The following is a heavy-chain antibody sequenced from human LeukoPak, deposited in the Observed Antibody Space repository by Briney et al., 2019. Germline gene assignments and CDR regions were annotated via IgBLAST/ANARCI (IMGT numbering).Heavy chain of an antibody. D-gene: IGHD3-10*01. J-gene: IGHJ4*02. V-gene: IGHV4-30-2*01. Sequence: SETLSLTCAVSGGSISSGGYSWSWIRQPPGKGLEWIGYIYHSGSTYYNPSLKSRVTISVDRSKNQFSLKLSSVTAADTAVYYCARDRRGLLWFGGFDYWGQGTLVTVSS. CDR1: GGSISSGGYS. CDR2: IYHSGST. CDR3: ARDRRGLLWFGGFDY.